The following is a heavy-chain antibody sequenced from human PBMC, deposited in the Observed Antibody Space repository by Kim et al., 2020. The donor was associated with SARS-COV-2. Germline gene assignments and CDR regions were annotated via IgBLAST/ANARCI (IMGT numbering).Heavy chain of an antibody. J-gene: IGHJ4*02. CDR3: ARVHPKGGSYRIDY. CDR1: GGSFSGYY. CDR2: INHSGST. Sequence: SETLSLTCAVYGGSFSGYYWSWIRQPPGKGLEWIGEINHSGSTNYNPSLKSRVTISVDTSKNQFSLKLSSVTAADTAVYYCARVHPKGGSYRIDYWGQGTLVTVSS. D-gene: IGHD1-26*01. V-gene: IGHV4-34*01.